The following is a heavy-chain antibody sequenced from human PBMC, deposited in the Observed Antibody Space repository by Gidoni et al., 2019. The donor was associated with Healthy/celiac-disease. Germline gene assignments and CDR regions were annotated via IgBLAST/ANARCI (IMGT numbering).Heavy chain of an antibody. CDR2: ISGSGGST. CDR1: GFTFSSYA. CDR3: ASHEGTWYQPWFDP. Sequence: EVQLLGSGGGLVQPGGSLRLSCAASGFTFSSYAMCCVRQAPGKGLEWVSAISGSGGSTYYADSVKCRFTIARDNSKNTLYLQMNSLRDEDTAVYYCASHEGTWYQPWFDPWGQGTLVTVSS. D-gene: IGHD1-1*01. V-gene: IGHV3-23*01. J-gene: IGHJ5*02.